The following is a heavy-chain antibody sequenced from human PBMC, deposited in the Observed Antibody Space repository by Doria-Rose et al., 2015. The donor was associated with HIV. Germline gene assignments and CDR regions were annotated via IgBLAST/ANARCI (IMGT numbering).Heavy chain of an antibody. J-gene: IGHJ4*02. CDR1: GVSLSSPGMG. V-gene: IGHV2-26*01. Sequence: SGPVLVKPTETLTLTCTVSGVSLSSPGMGVSWIRQPPGKALEWLANIFSDDERSYKTPLKSRLIISRGTSKSQVVLTMTDMDPVDTATYYCARIKSSRWYHKYYFDFWGQGTLVIVSA. CDR2: IFSDDER. CDR3: ARIKSSRWYHKYYFDF. D-gene: IGHD6-13*01.